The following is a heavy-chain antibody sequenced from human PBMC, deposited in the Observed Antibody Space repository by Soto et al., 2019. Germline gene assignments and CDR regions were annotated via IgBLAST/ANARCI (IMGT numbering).Heavy chain of an antibody. CDR2: IHYSGIT. Sequence: PSETLSLTCGVSGYSISSDNWWVWIRQPPGKGLEWIGYIHYSGITYSNPSLKSRLTMSVDTSKNQFSLKLSSVTAVDTAVYYCAKKDNGKSYFDFWGQGTLVTVSS. CDR3: AKKDNGKSYFDF. CDR1: GYSISSDNW. V-gene: IGHV4-28*01. J-gene: IGHJ4*02. D-gene: IGHD1-26*01.